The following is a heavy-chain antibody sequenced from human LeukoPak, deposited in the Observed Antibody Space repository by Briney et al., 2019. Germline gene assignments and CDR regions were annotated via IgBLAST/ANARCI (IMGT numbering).Heavy chain of an antibody. V-gene: IGHV3-21*01. D-gene: IGHD3-22*01. CDR1: GFTFSSYS. CDR3: ARVGRDSSGSAYYFDY. CDR2: ISGSSSYI. J-gene: IGHJ4*02. Sequence: GGSLRLSCAASGFTFSSYSMNWVRQAPGKGLEWVSSISGSSSYIYYADSVKGRFTISRDNAKNSLYLQMNSLRAEDTAVYYCARVGRDSSGSAYYFDYWGQGTLVTVSS.